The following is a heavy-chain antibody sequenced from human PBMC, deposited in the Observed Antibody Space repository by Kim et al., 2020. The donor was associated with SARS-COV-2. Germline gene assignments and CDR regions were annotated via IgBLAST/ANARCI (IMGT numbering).Heavy chain of an antibody. CDR2: ISYDGSNK. D-gene: IGHD3-10*01. CDR1: GFTFSSYG. J-gene: IGHJ4*02. CDR3: AKVDRSLWFGEGYFDY. V-gene: IGHV3-30*18. Sequence: GGSLRLSCAASGFTFSSYGMHWVRQAPGKGLEWVAVISYDGSNKYYADSVKGRFTISRDNSKNTLYLQMNSLRAEDTAVYYCAKVDRSLWFGEGYFDYWGQGTLVTVSS.